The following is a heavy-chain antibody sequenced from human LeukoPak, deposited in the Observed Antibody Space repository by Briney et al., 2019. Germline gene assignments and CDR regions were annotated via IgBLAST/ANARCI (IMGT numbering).Heavy chain of an antibody. J-gene: IGHJ4*02. CDR3: AKEALARPLRLGEFPEPDY. CDR1: GFTFSSYA. V-gene: IGHV3-23*01. Sequence: PGGSLRLSCAASGFTFSSYAMSWVRQAPGKGLEWVSAISGSGGSTYYADSVKGRFTISRDNSKNTLYLQMNSLRAEDTAVYYCAKEALARPLRLGEFPEPDYWGQGTLVTVSS. CDR2: ISGSGGST. D-gene: IGHD3-16*01.